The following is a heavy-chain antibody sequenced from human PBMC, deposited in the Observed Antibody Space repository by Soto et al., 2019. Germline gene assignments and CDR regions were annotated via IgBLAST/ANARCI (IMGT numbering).Heavy chain of an antibody. D-gene: IGHD5-12*01. V-gene: IGHV4-31*03. CDR2: IYYSGST. J-gene: IGHJ4*02. CDR1: GGSISSGGYY. Sequence: SETLSLTCTVSGGSISSGGYYWSWIRQHPGKGLEWIGYIYYSGSTYYNPSLKSRVTISVDTSKNQFSLKLSSVTAADTAVYYCARYSGYDLYYFDYWGQGTLVTVSS. CDR3: ARYSGYDLYYFDY.